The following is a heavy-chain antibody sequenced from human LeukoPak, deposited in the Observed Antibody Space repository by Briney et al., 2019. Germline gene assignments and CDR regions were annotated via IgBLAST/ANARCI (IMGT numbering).Heavy chain of an antibody. CDR2: INPNSGGT. D-gene: IGHD3-22*01. V-gene: IGHV1-2*02. CDR3: ARADYDSTGYYSYQFDY. CDR1: GYTFTGYY. J-gene: IGHJ4*02. Sequence: ASVKVSCKASGYTFTGYYMYWVRQAPGQGLEWMGSINPNSGGTNYALKFQGRVTMTRDTSISTAYMELSRLRSDDTAVYYCARADYDSTGYYSYQFDYWGQGTLVTVSS.